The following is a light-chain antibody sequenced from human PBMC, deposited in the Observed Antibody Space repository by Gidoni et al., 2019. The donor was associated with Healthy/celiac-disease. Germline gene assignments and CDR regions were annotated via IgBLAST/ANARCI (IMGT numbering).Light chain of an antibody. CDR1: QSISSY. CDR2: SAS. V-gene: IGKV1-39*01. Sequence: DIQMTQSPSSMSASAGDRVTITCRASQSISSYLNLYQHKPGKDPQLLIYSASSLQSGVPARFSGSGSGTEFTLTISSLQPEDVATDYCQQSYSTPPHVTFGPGTKVDIK. CDR3: QQSYSTPPHVT. J-gene: IGKJ3*01.